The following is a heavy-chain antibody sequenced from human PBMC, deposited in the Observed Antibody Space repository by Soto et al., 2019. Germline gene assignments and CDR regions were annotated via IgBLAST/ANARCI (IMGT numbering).Heavy chain of an antibody. Sequence: QVQLVQSGAEVKKPGSSVKVSCKASGGTFSSYTISWVRQAPGQGLEWMGRIIPILGIANYAQKFQGRVTITADKSTSTADMELSSLRSEDTAVYYCAREVRGGSWNVGWFDPWGQGTLVTVSS. CDR1: GGTFSSYT. J-gene: IGHJ5*02. V-gene: IGHV1-69*08. CDR2: IIPILGIA. D-gene: IGHD1-1*01. CDR3: AREVRGGSWNVGWFDP.